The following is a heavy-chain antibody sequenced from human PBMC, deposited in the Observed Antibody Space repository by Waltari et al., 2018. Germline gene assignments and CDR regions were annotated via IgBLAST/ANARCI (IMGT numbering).Heavy chain of an antibody. V-gene: IGHV4-4*02. CDR1: YHSMGERDW. D-gene: IGHD2-15*01. CDR3: ARDRGRRLYLGP. Sequence: QLQLQQSGPGLVTPSESLSLSCAVSYHSMGERDWWSWVRQSPGKALEWIEQVHRRGRTNYNPALAGRVAISVDTANDQFALRIPSPTAADTAIYYCARDRGRRLYLGPWGQGPLGTVSA. J-gene: IGHJ5*02. CDR2: VHRRGRT.